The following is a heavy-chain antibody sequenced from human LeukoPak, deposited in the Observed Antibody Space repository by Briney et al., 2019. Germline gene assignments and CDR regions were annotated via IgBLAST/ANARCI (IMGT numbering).Heavy chain of an antibody. CDR3: VRDITATGPFDN. CDR1: GYNFTGYY. Sequence: ASVKVSCKASGYNFTGYYMHWVRQAPGQGLEWMGIIDPSGGSTSYAQKFQGRVTMTRDTSTSTVYMELSSLRSEDTAVYYCVRDITATGPFDNWGQGTLVTVSS. J-gene: IGHJ4*02. CDR2: IDPSGGST. V-gene: IGHV1-46*01. D-gene: IGHD1-1*01.